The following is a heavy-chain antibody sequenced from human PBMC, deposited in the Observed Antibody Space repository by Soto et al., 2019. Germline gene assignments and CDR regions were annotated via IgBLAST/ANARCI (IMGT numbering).Heavy chain of an antibody. D-gene: IGHD3-22*01. V-gene: IGHV3-7*01. CDR1: GFNFGASW. J-gene: IGHJ4*02. Sequence: PGGSLRLFCAASGFNFGASWMAWVRQAPGKGLEWVADIKYDGSEKNYVDSVKGRFTISRDDAKNSLYLQMNGLRAEDTAVYYCAKEMYYYDSSAENFDYWGQGTLVTVSS. CDR3: AKEMYYYDSSAENFDY. CDR2: IKYDGSEK.